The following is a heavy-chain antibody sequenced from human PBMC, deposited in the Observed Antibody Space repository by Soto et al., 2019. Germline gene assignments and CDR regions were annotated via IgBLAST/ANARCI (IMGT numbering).Heavy chain of an antibody. CDR2: IYYSGST. CDR1: GGSISSGDYY. D-gene: IGHD5-18*01. V-gene: IGHV4-30-4*01. J-gene: IGHJ2*01. Sequence: PSETLSLTCTVSGGSISSGDYYWSWIRQPPGKGLEWIGYIYYSGSTYYNPSLKSRVTISVDTSKNQFSLKLSSVTAADTAVYYCAREGGGARGYSYGLRWYFDLWGRGTLVTVSS. CDR3: AREGGGARGYSYGLRWYFDL.